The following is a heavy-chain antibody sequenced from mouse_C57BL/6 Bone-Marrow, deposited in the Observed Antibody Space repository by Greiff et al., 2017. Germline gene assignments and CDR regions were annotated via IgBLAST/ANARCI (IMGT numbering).Heavy chain of an antibody. D-gene: IGHD2-5*01. CDR1: GYTFTSYW. CDR2: IHPNSGST. Sequence: VQLQQPGAELVKPGASVKLSCKASGYTFTSYWMHWVKQRPGQGLEWIGMIHPNSGSTNYNEKFKSKATLTVDKSSSTAYMQLSSLTSEDSAVYYGARSGTYYSNLYAMDYWGQGTSVTVSS. V-gene: IGHV1-64*01. J-gene: IGHJ4*01. CDR3: ARSGTYYSNLYAMDY.